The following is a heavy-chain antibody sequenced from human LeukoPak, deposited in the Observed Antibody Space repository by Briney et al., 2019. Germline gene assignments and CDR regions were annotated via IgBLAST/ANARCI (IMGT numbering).Heavy chain of an antibody. D-gene: IGHD3-10*01. CDR2: IYYSGST. CDR3: ARQILYCGSGSSPDWFDP. Sequence: PSETLSLTCTVSGGSISSSSYYWGWIRQPPGKGLEWIGSIYYSGSTYYNPSLKSRVTISVDTSKNQFSLKLSSVTAADTAVYYCARQILYCGSGSSPDWFDPWGQGTLVTVSS. J-gene: IGHJ5*02. V-gene: IGHV4-39*01. CDR1: GGSISSSSYY.